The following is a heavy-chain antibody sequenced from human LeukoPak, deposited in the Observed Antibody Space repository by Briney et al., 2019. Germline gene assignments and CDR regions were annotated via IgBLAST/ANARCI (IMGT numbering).Heavy chain of an antibody. CDR2: TSFNCETT. Sequence: GESLRHSCAASGFTFSSFSLTWVRPAPGKGLEWLSYTSFNCETTSYADSVKGRFTSYRDYAKNSLYLQMNSMRAEDTAVYYCGRIARGNYYHFDSWGQGTLVTVSS. D-gene: IGHD1-26*01. V-gene: IGHV3-48*04. J-gene: IGHJ4*02. CDR3: GRIARGNYYHFDS. CDR1: GFTFSSFS.